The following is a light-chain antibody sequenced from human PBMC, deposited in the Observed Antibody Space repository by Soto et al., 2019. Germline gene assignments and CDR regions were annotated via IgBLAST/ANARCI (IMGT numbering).Light chain of an antibody. J-gene: IGKJ4*01. CDR1: QRVGSSY. CDR2: GAS. CDR3: QRYGTSLT. Sequence: EIVLTQSPGTLSLSPGERATLSCRASQRVGSSYLAWYQHKPDQAPRLLIYGASGRATGTPDRFSGSGSGTDFSLTISRLEPDDFAVYYCQRYGTSLTFCGGTKVEIK. V-gene: IGKV3-20*01.